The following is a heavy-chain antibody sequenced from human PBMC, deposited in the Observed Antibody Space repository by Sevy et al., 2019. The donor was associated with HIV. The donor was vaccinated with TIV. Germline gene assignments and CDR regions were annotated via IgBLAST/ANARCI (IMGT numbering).Heavy chain of an antibody. CDR3: VSLFLSYRSGWSYFDY. Sequence: GGSLRLSCAISGFTVNDKYIIWVRQAPGKGLEWVSVIFSSGSTYYADSAKGRFTISRDNSKNTVDLQRNSVRAVDTAVYYCVSLFLSYRSGWSYFDYWGQGTLVTVSS. CDR1: GFTVNDKY. D-gene: IGHD6-19*01. V-gene: IGHV3-66*02. J-gene: IGHJ4*02. CDR2: IFSSGST.